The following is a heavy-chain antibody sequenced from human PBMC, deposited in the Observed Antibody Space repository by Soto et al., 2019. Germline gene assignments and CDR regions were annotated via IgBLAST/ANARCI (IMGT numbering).Heavy chain of an antibody. D-gene: IGHD5-12*01. Sequence: QVQLRESGPGLVKPSQTLSLTCSVSGASVAGGSYYWSWVRQPPGKGLEWIGYIPSRGRPFYHPSLPSRGTISADPSKNQLSLQLTSVTAADTAVYYCARDTYSGYDFGLWGQGTLVTVSS. J-gene: IGHJ5*02. V-gene: IGHV4-30-4*01. CDR1: GASVAGGSYY. CDR2: IPSRGRP. CDR3: ARDTYSGYDFGL.